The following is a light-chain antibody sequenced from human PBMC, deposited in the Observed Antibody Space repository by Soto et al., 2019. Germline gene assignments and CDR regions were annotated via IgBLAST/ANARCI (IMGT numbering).Light chain of an antibody. CDR3: QQYSNWPPIT. CDR2: DTS. CDR1: QSVSIH. J-gene: IGKJ5*01. V-gene: IGKV3-15*01. Sequence: IVLTQPPAKLYLSQGELAPLGCMSSQSVSIHLAWYQQKPGQAPRLLIYDTSTRATGIPARFSGSGSGTEFTLTISSLQSEDFAVYYCQQYSNWPPITFGQGTLPEIK.